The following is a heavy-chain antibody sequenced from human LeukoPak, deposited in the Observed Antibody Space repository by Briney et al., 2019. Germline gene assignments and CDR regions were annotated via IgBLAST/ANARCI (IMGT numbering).Heavy chain of an antibody. V-gene: IGHV1-8*01. J-gene: IGHJ3*02. Sequence: GASVKVSCKASGYTFTSYDINWVRQATGQGLEWMGWMNPNSGNTGYAQKFQGRVTMTRNTSISTAYMELSSLRSEDTAVYYCARDTDLAVGGTTGDAFDIWGQGTMVTVSS. CDR2: MNPNSGNT. CDR3: ARDTDLAVGGTTGDAFDI. CDR1: GYTFTSYD. D-gene: IGHD1-26*01.